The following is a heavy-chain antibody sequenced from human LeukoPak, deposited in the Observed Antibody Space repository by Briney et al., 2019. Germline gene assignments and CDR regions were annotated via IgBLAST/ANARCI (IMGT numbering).Heavy chain of an antibody. D-gene: IGHD3-10*01. CDR1: GGSISNADYY. J-gene: IGHJ5*02. Sequence: SETLSLTCSVSGGSISNADYYWGWIRQAPGKGLEWVGSIFYGERNHYNPSLKSRATMSVDTSKNQFSLKLTSVTAADTAVYYCARDYYGRFDPWGQGTLVTVSS. V-gene: IGHV4-39*07. CDR2: IFYGERN. CDR3: ARDYYGRFDP.